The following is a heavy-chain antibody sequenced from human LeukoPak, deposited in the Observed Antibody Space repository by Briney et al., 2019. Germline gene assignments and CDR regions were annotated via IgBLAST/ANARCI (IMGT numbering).Heavy chain of an antibody. J-gene: IGHJ5*02. CDR2: IYYSGST. CDR1: GGSFSGYY. Sequence: SETLSLTCAVYGGSFSGYYWSWIRQPPGKGLEWIGYIYYSGSTNYNPSLKSRVTISVDTSKNQFSLKLSSVTAADTAVYYCARRDSSSWRNWFDPWGQGTLVTVSS. D-gene: IGHD6-13*01. V-gene: IGHV4-59*08. CDR3: ARRDSSSWRNWFDP.